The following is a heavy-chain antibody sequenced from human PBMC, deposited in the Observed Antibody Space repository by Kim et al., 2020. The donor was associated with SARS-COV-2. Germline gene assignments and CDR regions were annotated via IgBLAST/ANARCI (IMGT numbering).Heavy chain of an antibody. CDR3: ARTSDDSSGYYYDY. CDR2: IYYSGST. J-gene: IGHJ4*02. Sequence: SETLSLTCTVSGGSISSGGYYWSWIRQHPGKGLEWIGYIYYSGSTYYNPSLKSRVTISVDTSKNQFSLKLSSVTAADTAVYYCARTSDDSSGYYYDYWGQGTLVTVSS. V-gene: IGHV4-31*03. CDR1: GGSISSGGYY. D-gene: IGHD3-22*01.